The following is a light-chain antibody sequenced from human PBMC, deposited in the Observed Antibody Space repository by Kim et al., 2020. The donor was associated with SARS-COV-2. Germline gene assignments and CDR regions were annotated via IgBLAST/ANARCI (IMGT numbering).Light chain of an antibody. J-gene: IGKJ2*01. CDR2: GAS. Sequence: LSPGDRATLSCRASQSVRADYIAWYQQKRGQAPRLLIYGASIRATGIADRFTGGGSGTDFTLTISRVEPEDFAVDYCQQYGSSPNTFGQGTKLEI. V-gene: IGKV3-20*01. CDR3: QQYGSSPNT. CDR1: QSVRADY.